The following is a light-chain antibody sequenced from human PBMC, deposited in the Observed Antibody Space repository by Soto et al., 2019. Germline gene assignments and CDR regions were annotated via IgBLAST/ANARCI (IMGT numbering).Light chain of an antibody. CDR2: DAS. J-gene: IGKJ1*01. V-gene: IGKV1-5*01. Sequence: DIEMTQSPPFLSASVGDRVTITCRASQNIRTYLSWYQQKPGKAPKLLIYDASSLESGVPSTFSGSGSGTEFTLTISSLQPDDFATYYCQQYNSYPWTFGQGTMADIK. CDR3: QQYNSYPWT. CDR1: QNIRTY.